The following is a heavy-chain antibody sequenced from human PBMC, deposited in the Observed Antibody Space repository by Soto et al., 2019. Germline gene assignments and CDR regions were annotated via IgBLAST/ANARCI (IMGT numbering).Heavy chain of an antibody. V-gene: IGHV4-39*01. CDR1: GDSISSRDYY. J-gene: IGHJ3*02. CDR3: ARYCDTRQDAFDI. D-gene: IGHD1-26*01. Sequence: QLQLQESGPGLVKPSETLSLTCTVSGDSISSRDYYWGWIRQPPGKGLEWIGTVDYSGSTHYKPSLKSRVTMSVDTSRTQFSLKLSSVTAADTAVYYCARYCDTRQDAFDIWGRGTLVTVSS. CDR2: VDYSGST.